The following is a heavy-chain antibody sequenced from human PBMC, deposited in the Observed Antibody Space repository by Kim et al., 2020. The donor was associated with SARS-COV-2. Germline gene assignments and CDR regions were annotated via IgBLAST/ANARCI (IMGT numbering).Heavy chain of an antibody. CDR3: ARETPTYYDYVWGSYRYQYSASTFDY. CDR1: GFTFSSYW. V-gene: IGHV3-7*01. D-gene: IGHD3-16*02. Sequence: GGSLRLSCAASGFTFSSYWMSWVRQAPGKGLEWVANIKQDGSEKYYVDSVKGRFTISRDNAKNSLYLQMNSLRAEDTAVYYCARETPTYYDYVWGSYRYQYSASTFDYWGQGTLVTVSP. CDR2: IKQDGSEK. J-gene: IGHJ4*02.